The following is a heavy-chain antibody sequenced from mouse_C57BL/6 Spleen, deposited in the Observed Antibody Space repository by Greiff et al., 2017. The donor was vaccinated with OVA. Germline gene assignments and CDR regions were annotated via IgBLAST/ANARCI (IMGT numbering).Heavy chain of an antibody. Sequence: QVQLQQPGAELVMPGASVKLSCKASGYTFTSYWMHWVKQRPGQGLEWIGEIDPSDSYTNYNQKFKVKSTLTVDKSSSTAYMQLSSLTSEDSAVYYCARSGSSYPYWYFDVWGTGTTVTVSS. V-gene: IGHV1-69*01. CDR1: GYTFTSYW. D-gene: IGHD1-1*01. CDR2: IDPSDSYT. CDR3: ARSGSSYPYWYFDV. J-gene: IGHJ1*03.